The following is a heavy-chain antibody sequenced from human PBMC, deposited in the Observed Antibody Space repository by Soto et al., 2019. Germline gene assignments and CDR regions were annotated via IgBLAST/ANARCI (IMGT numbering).Heavy chain of an antibody. CDR2: IKSKTDGGTT. D-gene: IGHD3-10*01. V-gene: IGHV3-15*01. CDR1: GFTFRNVW. CDR3: TTDRFHSLR. J-gene: IGHJ6*02. Sequence: GRSRILFCAASGFTFRNVWMSWVRQAPGKGLEWVARIKSKTDGGTTDYAAPVKGRFTISRDDSKNTLYLQMNSMKTEDTAVYYCTTDRFHSLRWGQGTTVTVSS.